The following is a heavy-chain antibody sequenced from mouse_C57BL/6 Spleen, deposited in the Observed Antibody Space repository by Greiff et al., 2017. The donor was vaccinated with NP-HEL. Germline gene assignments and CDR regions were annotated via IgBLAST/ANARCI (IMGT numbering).Heavy chain of an antibody. CDR1: GYTFTSYW. V-gene: IGHV1-69*01. CDR2: IDPSASYT. J-gene: IGHJ1*03. D-gene: IGHD2-2*01. CDR3: ARGGDVVTTENWYFGV. Sequence: QVQLQQPGAELVMPGASVKLSCKASGYTFTSYWMHWVKQRPGQGLEWIGEIDPSASYTNYNQKFKGKSTLTVDKYSSTACMQLSSLTSEESAVYYCARGGDVVTTENWYFGVWGTGTTVTVSS.